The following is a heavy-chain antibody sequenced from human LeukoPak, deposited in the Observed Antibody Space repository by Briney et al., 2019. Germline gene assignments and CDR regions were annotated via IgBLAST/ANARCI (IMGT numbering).Heavy chain of an antibody. CDR1: GYSISSGYY. D-gene: IGHD6-13*01. CDR3: ARGLEAAGDY. V-gene: IGHV4-38-2*02. CDR2: INHSGST. J-gene: IGHJ4*02. Sequence: SETLSLTCSVSGYSISSGYYWSWIRQPPGKGLEWIGEINHSGSTNYNPSLKSRVTISVDTSKNQFSLKLSSVTAADTAVYYCARGLEAAGDYWGQGTLVTVSS.